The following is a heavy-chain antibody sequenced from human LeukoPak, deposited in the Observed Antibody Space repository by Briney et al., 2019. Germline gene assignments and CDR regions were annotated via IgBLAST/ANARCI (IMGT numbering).Heavy chain of an antibody. CDR1: GYTFTSYG. V-gene: IGHV1-18*01. D-gene: IGHD5-18*01. CDR3: ARDRAETAVAYPEY. J-gene: IGHJ4*02. Sequence: GASVKVSCKASGYTFTSYGISWVRQAPGQGLEWMGWISAYSGNTNYVQKLQGRVTMTRDTSTSTVYMELSSLRSEDTAVYYCARDRAETAVAYPEYWGQGTLVTVSS. CDR2: ISAYSGNT.